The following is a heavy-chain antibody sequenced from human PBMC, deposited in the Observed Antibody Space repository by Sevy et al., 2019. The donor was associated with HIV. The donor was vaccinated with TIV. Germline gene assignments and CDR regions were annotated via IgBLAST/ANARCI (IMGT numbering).Heavy chain of an antibody. CDR3: ARELGRGYYYGSGSLSYMDV. D-gene: IGHD3-10*01. CDR1: GGTFSSYA. Sequence: ASVKVSCKASGGTFSSYAISWVRQAPGQGLEWMGGIIPIFGTANYAQKFQGRVTITADKSTSTAYMGLSSLRSEDTAVYYCARELGRGYYYGSGSLSYMDVWGKGTTVTVSS. J-gene: IGHJ6*03. V-gene: IGHV1-69*06. CDR2: IIPIFGTA.